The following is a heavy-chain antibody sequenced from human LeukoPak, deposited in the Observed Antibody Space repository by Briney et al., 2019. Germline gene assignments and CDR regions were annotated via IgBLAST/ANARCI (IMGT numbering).Heavy chain of an antibody. CDR3: ATVGYSGSYPPYYYYMDV. V-gene: IGHV1-24*01. CDR2: FDPEDGET. J-gene: IGHJ6*03. D-gene: IGHD1-26*01. CDR1: GYTLTELS. Sequence: ASVKVSCKVSGYTLTELSMHWVRQAPGKGLEWMGGFDPEDGETIYAQKFQGRVTMTEDTSTDTAYMELSSLRSEDTAVYYCATVGYSGSYPPYYYYMDVWGKGTTVTISS.